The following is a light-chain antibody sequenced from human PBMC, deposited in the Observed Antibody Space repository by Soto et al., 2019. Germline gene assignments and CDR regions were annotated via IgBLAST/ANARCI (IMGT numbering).Light chain of an antibody. CDR2: EGS. CDR3: CSYSGSSTLAV. CDR1: SSDVGSYND. Sequence: QSALTQPASVSGSAGQSITISCTGTSSDVGSYNDVSWYQQHPGKAPKLMIYEGSKRSSGVSNRFSGSKAGNTASLTISGLQAEDDADYYCCSYSGSSTLAVFGGGTQLTVL. J-gene: IGLJ7*01. V-gene: IGLV2-23*01.